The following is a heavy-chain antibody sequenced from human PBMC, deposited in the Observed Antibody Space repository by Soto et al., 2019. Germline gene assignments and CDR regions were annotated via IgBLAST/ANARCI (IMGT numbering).Heavy chain of an antibody. CDR3: EKNSEATIRVGYDY. CDR1: GFTFSSYA. CDR2: ISGSAATT. D-gene: IGHD5-12*01. V-gene: IGHV3-23*01. J-gene: IGHJ4*02. Sequence: GGSLRLSCAASGFTFSSYAMNWVRQAPGKGLEWVSAISGSAATTHFADSVKGRFTISRDNSKNTLYLQMNSLRAEDTAVYYCEKNSEATIRVGYDYWGQGTRVTVSS.